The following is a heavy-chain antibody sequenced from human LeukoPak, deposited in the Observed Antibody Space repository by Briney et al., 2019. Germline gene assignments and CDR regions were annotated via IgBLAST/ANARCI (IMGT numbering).Heavy chain of an antibody. CDR1: EFTFSSYA. J-gene: IGHJ6*03. D-gene: IGHD4-11*01. V-gene: IGHV3-30*04. CDR3: ARTLPGPPYSNSNRVYYYYYYMDV. CDR2: ITYDGSNK. Sequence: PGGSLRLSCAASEFTFSSYAMHWVRQAPGKGLEWVAVITYDGSNKNYADSVKGRFTISRDNSKDTLYLQMNSLRAEDTAVYYCARTLPGPPYSNSNRVYYYYYYMDVWGKGTTVTVSS.